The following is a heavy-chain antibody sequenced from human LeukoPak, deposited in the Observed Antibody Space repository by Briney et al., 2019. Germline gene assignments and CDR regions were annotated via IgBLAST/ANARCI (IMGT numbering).Heavy chain of an antibody. J-gene: IGHJ6*02. CDR2: INHSGST. Sequence: QTSETLSLTCAVYGGSFSGYYWSWIRQPPGKGLEWIGEINHSGSTNYNPSLKSRVTISVDTSKNQFSLKLSSVTAADTAVYYCASKDGYCSSTSCLTYYYGMDVWGQGTTVTVSS. D-gene: IGHD2-2*01. CDR3: ASKDGYCSSTSCLTYYYGMDV. CDR1: GGSFSGYY. V-gene: IGHV4-34*01.